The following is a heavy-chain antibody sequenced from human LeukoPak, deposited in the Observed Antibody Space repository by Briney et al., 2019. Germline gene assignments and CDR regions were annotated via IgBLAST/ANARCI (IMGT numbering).Heavy chain of an antibody. V-gene: IGHV4-4*07. D-gene: IGHD6-13*01. CDR3: ARETQETYTSSWGLYDSYSYIDA. CDR1: GDFFRSYW. Sequence: PSETLSLTCDVSGDFFRSYWWGWVRQPAGKGLEWIARIYATGSTKFNPSLKSGHTLSMDTSTNQLSLKLTSVTAADTAVYYCARETQETYTSSWGLYDSYSYIDAWGKGTTVTVSS. CDR2: IYATGST. J-gene: IGHJ6*03.